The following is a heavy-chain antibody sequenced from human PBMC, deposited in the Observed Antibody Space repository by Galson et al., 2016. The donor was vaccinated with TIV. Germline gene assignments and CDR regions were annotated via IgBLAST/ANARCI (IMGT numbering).Heavy chain of an antibody. V-gene: IGHV3-21*04. CDR3: AKDLFIAVPNTGAFDC. Sequence: SLRLSCAVSGFIVATKHISWVRQAPGKGLEWVSSINSIGNRQFDMFYADSVKGRFTISRDYTKNSVFLQMNSLRAEDTAIYYCAKDLFIAVPNTGAFDCWGQGTLVTVSS. D-gene: IGHD6-19*01. CDR2: INSIGNRQFDM. J-gene: IGHJ4*02. CDR1: GFIVATKH.